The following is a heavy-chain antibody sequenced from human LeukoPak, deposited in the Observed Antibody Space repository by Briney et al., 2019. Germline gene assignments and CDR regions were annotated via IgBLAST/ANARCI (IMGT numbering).Heavy chain of an antibody. CDR2: IRYDGSRK. CDR3: ARDPSSSSSVGGYLDY. D-gene: IGHD6-6*01. J-gene: IGHJ4*02. V-gene: IGHV3-30*02. CDR1: GFTFSSYD. Sequence: GGSLRPSCAASGFTFSSYDMNWVRQAPGKGLEWVAFIRYDGSRKYYADSVKGRFTISRDNSKNTVYLQMNSLRAEDTAVYYCARDPSSSSSVGGYLDYWGQGPLVTVPS.